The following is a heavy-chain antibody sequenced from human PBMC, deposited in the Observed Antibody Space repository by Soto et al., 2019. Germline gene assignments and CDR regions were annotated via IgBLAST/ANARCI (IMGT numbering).Heavy chain of an antibody. CDR2: ISAYNGNT. J-gene: IGHJ4*02. CDR1: GYTFTTSG. CDR3: ARVRGIPADADY. Sequence: QVQQVQSGAEVRKPGASVKVSCKASGYTFTTSGISWVRQAPGQGLEWMAMISAYNGNTNYAQKFQGRVTLTTDTPTSTAYMDLRSLKSDYTATYYCARVRGIPADADYWGQGSLVTVSS. D-gene: IGHD2-2*01. V-gene: IGHV1-18*01.